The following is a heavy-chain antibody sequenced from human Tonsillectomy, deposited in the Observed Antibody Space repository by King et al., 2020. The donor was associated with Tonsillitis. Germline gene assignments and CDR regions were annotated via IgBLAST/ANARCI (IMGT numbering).Heavy chain of an antibody. D-gene: IGHD3-22*01. CDR3: ARDFSYDDSSSYYYKVSDH. V-gene: IGHV1-18*04. CDR1: GYTFTNYG. J-gene: IGHJ5*02. CDR2: ISAYNGNT. Sequence: QVQLVESGAEVKKPGASVKVSCKASGYTFTNYGISWVRQAPGQGLEWMGWISAYNGNTNYAQKLQGRVTMTTDTSTSTAYMELRSLRSDDTAVYYCARDFSYDDSSSYYYKVSDHWGQGTLVTVSS.